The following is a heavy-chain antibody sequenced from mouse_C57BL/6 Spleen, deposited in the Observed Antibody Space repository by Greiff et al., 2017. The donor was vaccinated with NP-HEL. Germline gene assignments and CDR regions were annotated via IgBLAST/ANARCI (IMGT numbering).Heavy chain of an antibody. Sequence: VQLQQPGAELVKPGASVKLSCKASGYTFTSYWMQWVKQRPGQGLEWIGEIDPSDSYTNYNQKFKGKATLTVDTSSSTAYMQLSSLTSEDSAVYYCARRGYPYYFDYWGQGTTLTVSS. CDR2: IDPSDSYT. V-gene: IGHV1-50*01. J-gene: IGHJ2*01. CDR3: ARRGYPYYFDY. CDR1: GYTFTSYW.